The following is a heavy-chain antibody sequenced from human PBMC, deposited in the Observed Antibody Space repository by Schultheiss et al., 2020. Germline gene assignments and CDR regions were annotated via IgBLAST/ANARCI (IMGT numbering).Heavy chain of an antibody. CDR3: ARVRIAAAEFDY. Sequence: SQTLSLTCAVQGGSFSNYYWTWIRQTPGKGLEWIGEINHIGRTNYSPSLKSRVTMSVDTSKNQFSLKLSSVTAADTAVYYCARVRIAAAEFDYWGQGTLVTVSS. CDR2: INHIGRT. CDR1: GGSFSNYY. J-gene: IGHJ4*02. V-gene: IGHV4-34*01. D-gene: IGHD6-13*01.